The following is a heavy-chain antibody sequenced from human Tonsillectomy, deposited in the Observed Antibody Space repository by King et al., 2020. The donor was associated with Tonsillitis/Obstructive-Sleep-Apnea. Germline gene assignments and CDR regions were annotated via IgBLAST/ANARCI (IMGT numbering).Heavy chain of an antibody. CDR3: ARGRSSTNRYYYYSMDV. CDR2: INHSGST. CDR1: GGSFSGYY. D-gene: IGHD2-2*01. V-gene: IGHV4-34*01. J-gene: IGHJ6*03. Sequence: QVQRQQWGAGRLKPSETVSLTCAVYGGSFSGYYWSWIGQPPGKGLEWMGEINHSGSTNYNPSPKSRVTISVDTSKNQFSLKLSSVTAADTAVYYCARGRSSTNRYYYYSMDVWGEGTTVTVSS.